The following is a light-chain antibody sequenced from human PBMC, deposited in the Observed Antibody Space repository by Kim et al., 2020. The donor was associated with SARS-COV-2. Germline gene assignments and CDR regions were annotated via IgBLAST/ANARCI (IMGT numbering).Light chain of an antibody. CDR1: QSISSY. Sequence: DIQMTQSPSSLSASVGERVTITCRASQSISSYLNWYQQKPGKAPKLLIYAASSLQSGVPSRFSGSGSGTDFTLTISSLQPEDFATYYCQQSYNTPRTFGQGTKVDIK. CDR3: QQSYNTPRT. J-gene: IGKJ1*01. V-gene: IGKV1-39*01. CDR2: AAS.